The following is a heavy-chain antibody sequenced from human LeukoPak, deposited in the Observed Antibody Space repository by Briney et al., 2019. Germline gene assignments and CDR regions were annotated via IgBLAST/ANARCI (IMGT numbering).Heavy chain of an antibody. V-gene: IGHV4-59*08. D-gene: IGHD6-19*01. CDR2: IYYSGRT. CDR3: ARLTTAGYLNH. CDR1: GDSIGGYY. Sequence: SETLSLTCTASGDSIGGYYWSWIRQPPGKGLEWIAYIYYSGRTNSNPSLKSRVTISLDTSKNQFSLKLSSVTAADTAVYYCARLTTAGYLNHWGQGTLVTVSS. J-gene: IGHJ4*02.